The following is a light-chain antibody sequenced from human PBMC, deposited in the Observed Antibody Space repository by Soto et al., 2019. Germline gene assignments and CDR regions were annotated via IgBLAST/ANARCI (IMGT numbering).Light chain of an antibody. CDR3: QQYHEYW. V-gene: IGKV1-5*02. J-gene: IGKJ1*01. CDR2: DAS. Sequence: DIQMTQSPSTLSASVGDRVTIICRASQSVRSWLAWYQQKPGRAPKFLIYDASSLESGVPSRFSGSGSGTEFTLTISSLQPDDFATYYCQQYHEYWFGQGTKV. CDR1: QSVRSW.